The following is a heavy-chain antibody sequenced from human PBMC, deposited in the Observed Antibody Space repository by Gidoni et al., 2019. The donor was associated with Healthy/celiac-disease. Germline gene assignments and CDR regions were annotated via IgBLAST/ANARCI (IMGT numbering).Heavy chain of an antibody. V-gene: IGHV3-53*02. CDR1: GFTVSSHY. J-gene: IGHJ3*02. CDR3: AREGGGSNYDFWSGPDNGGGAFDI. Sequence: EVQLVETGGGLIQPGGSLRLSCAASGFTVSSHYMSWVRQAPGKGLEWVSVIYSGGSTYYADSVKGRFTISRDNSKNTLYLQMNSLRAEDTAVYYCAREGGGSNYDFWSGPDNGGGAFDIWGQGTMVTVSS. CDR2: IYSGGST. D-gene: IGHD3-3*01.